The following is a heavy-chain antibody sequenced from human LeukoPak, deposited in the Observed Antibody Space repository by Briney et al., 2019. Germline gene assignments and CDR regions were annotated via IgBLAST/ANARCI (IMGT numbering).Heavy chain of an antibody. J-gene: IGHJ4*02. D-gene: IGHD2-21*01. CDR1: GGSISSSSYY. V-gene: IGHV4-39*01. CDR3: AREEASVGDY. Sequence: SETLSLTCTVSGGSISSSSYYWGWIRQPPGKGLEWIGSIHYSGSTFYSPSLKSRVTISVDTSKNQFSLILTSVTASDTAVYYCAREEASVGDYWGQGILVTVSS. CDR2: IHYSGST.